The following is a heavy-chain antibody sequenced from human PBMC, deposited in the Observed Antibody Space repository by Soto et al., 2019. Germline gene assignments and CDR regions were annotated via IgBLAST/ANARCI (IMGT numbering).Heavy chain of an antibody. CDR3: AKRRLLPDF. Sequence: SETLSLTCAVSGGSISSGGYSWSWIRQPPGKGLEWIGYISHSGSTYYNPSLKSRVTISVDRSKNQFSLKLSSVTAADTAVYYYAKRRLLPDFCGQRTLVTVSS. CDR1: GGSISSGGYS. J-gene: IGHJ4*02. V-gene: IGHV4-30-2*01. D-gene: IGHD6-19*01. CDR2: ISHSGST.